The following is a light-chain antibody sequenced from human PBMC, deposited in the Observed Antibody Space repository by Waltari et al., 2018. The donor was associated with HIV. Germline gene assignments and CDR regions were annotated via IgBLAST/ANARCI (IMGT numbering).Light chain of an antibody. Sequence: DIVMTQSPDSLVVSLGERATINCKSSQSVLHSSNNKNYLAWYQQKPGQPPKLLIYWASTRESGVPDRFSGSGSGTDFTLTISSLQAEDVAVYYCQQYYSTPPYTFGQGTKLEIK. CDR3: QQYYSTPPYT. V-gene: IGKV4-1*01. CDR2: WAS. J-gene: IGKJ2*01. CDR1: QSVLHSSNNKNY.